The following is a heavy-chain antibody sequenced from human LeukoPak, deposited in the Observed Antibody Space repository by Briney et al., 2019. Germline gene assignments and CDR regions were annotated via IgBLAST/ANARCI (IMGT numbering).Heavy chain of an antibody. V-gene: IGHV1-69*01. J-gene: IGHJ5*02. CDR2: IIPIFGTA. CDR3: ARFLGLSGPNWFDP. D-gene: IGHD3/OR15-3a*01. Sequence: GGSLRLSCAASGGTFSSYAISWVRQAPGQGLEWMGGIIPIFGTANYAQKFQGRVTITADESTSTAYMELSSLRSEDTAVYYCARFLGLSGPNWFDPWGQGTLVTVSS. CDR1: GGTFSSYA.